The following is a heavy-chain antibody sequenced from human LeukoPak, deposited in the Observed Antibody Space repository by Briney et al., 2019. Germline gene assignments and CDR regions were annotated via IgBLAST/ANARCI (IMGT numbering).Heavy chain of an antibody. D-gene: IGHD6-19*01. J-gene: IGHJ4*02. Sequence: GGSLRLSCAASGFSLSSYAMSWVRQARAKGLEWVSSISGSGGSTDNADTVKGRFTISRDSSKNTLYLQMNSLRAEDTAVYFCAKEIGWYTPTAIDYWGRGSLVSVCS. CDR2: ISGSGGST. CDR1: GFSLSSYA. V-gene: IGHV3-23*01. CDR3: AKEIGWYTPTAIDY.